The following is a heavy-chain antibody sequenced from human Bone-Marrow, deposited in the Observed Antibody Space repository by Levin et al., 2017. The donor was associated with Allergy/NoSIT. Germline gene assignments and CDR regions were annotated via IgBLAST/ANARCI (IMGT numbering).Heavy chain of an antibody. CDR3: ARPAGFGQSGDALDI. V-gene: IGHV5-51*01. CDR2: IYPGDSDA. Sequence: KAGGSLRLSCKASGYTFPIHWIAWVRQMPGQGLEWMGIIYPGDSDARYSPSFQGQVSISVDKSISTAFLPWSSLKASDTAMYYCARPAGFGQSGDALDIWGQGTMVIVSS. D-gene: IGHD3-10*01. J-gene: IGHJ3*02. CDR1: GYTFPIHW.